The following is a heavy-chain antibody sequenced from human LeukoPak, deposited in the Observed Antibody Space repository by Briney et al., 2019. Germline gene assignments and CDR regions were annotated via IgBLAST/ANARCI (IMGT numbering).Heavy chain of an antibody. Sequence: GGSLRLSWAASGFTFSSYWMSWVRQAPGKGLEWVANIKQDGSEKYYVDSVKGRFTISRDDAKNSLYLQMNSLRAEDTAVYYCAREQDGYDFWSGYHKQNWFDPWGQGTLVTVSS. CDR3: AREQDGYDFWSGYHKQNWFDP. CDR2: IKQDGSEK. D-gene: IGHD3-3*01. J-gene: IGHJ5*02. V-gene: IGHV3-7*01. CDR1: GFTFSSYW.